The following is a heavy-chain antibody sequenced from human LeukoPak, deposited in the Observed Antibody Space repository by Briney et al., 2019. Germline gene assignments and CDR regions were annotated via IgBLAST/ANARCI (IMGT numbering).Heavy chain of an antibody. V-gene: IGHV3-23*01. D-gene: IGHD2-21*01. CDR1: GFTFSSYA. J-gene: IGHJ4*02. CDR2: ISGSGGSI. CDR3: AKGVASFHYFDY. Sequence: PGGSLRLSCAASGFTFSSYAMSRVRQAPGKGLEWVSAISGSGGSIYYADSVKGRFTISGDNSKNTLYLQMNSLRAEDTAVYYCAKGVASFHYFDYWGQGTLVTVSS.